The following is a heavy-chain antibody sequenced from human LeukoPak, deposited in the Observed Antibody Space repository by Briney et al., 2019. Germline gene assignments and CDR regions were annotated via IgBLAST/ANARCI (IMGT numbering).Heavy chain of an antibody. V-gene: IGHV3-11*01. J-gene: IGHJ4*02. CDR1: GFTFSDYY. Sequence: PGGSPRLSCAASGFTFSDYYMSWTRQAPGKGLEWVSYISSSGSTIYYADSVKGRFTISRDNAKNSLYLQMNSLRAEDTAVYYCATSGGRPVLQGDYWGQGTLVTVSS. CDR2: ISSSGSTI. CDR3: ATSGGRPVLQGDY. D-gene: IGHD2/OR15-2a*01.